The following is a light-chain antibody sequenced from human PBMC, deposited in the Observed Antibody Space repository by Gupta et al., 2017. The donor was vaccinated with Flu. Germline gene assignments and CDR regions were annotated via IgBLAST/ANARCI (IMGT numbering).Light chain of an antibody. CDR1: SGDVGNDKY. CDR3: CAYSSSSTPWV. J-gene: IGLJ3*02. CDR2: EVS. V-gene: IGLV2-14*01. Sequence: QSALPQPASVSGSPCQSITISCTGTSGDVGNDKYVSWYQQHPDKAPRLIIYEVSHRPSGVSNRFSGSKSGKTAALTNTGLQTDDEADYYCCAYSSSSTPWVFGGGTKLTVL.